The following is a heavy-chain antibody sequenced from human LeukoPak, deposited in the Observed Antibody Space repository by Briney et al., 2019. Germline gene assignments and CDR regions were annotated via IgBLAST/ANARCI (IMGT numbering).Heavy chain of an antibody. Sequence: GGSLRLSCAASGFSVSTFYMSWVRQAPGKGLEWVSVLYTAGPTYYADSVKGRSTISRDNSKNTLYLQMNSLRPEDTAVYSCANWPELRSSSSWFYYWGQGTLVTVSS. CDR3: ANWPELRSSSSWFYY. J-gene: IGHJ4*02. V-gene: IGHV3-66*02. D-gene: IGHD6-13*01. CDR2: LYTAGPT. CDR1: GFSVSTFY.